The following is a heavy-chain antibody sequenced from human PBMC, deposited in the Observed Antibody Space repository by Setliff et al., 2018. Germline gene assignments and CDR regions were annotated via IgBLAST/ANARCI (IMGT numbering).Heavy chain of an antibody. CDR2: ISAYNGNT. CDR1: GYTFTSYG. Sequence: ASVKVFCKASGYTFTSYGISWVRQAPGQGLEWMGWISAYNGNTNYAQKLQGRVTMTTDTSTSTAYMELRSLRSDDTAVYYCAREAGSYYSTDAFDIWGQGTMVTVSS. CDR3: AREAGSYYSTDAFDI. J-gene: IGHJ3*02. D-gene: IGHD1-26*01. V-gene: IGHV1-18*01.